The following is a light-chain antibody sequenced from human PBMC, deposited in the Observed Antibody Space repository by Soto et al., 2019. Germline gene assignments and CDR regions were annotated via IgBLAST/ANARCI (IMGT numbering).Light chain of an antibody. Sequence: EIVLTQSPGTLSLSPGETATLSCRASQSVTKRFLTWYQQKPGQGPSLIIYGASSRATGIPDRFSGGGSGTDFTLTINRLEPEDFAVYYFQQYGESSYAFGQGTKLQIK. CDR2: GAS. CDR3: QQYGESSYA. J-gene: IGKJ2*01. V-gene: IGKV3-20*01. CDR1: QSVTKRF.